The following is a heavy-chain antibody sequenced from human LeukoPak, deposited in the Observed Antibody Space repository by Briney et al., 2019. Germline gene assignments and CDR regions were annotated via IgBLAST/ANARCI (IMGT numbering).Heavy chain of an antibody. Sequence: PGGSLRLSCTASGFTFSSYSLNWVRQAPGKGLEWVSSVSTGSNYIYYADSVKGRFTISRDNDKNSLYLQMNSLRAGDTAVYYCARLRSAAFDIWGQGTMVTVSS. CDR1: GFTFSSYS. CDR3: ARLRSAAFDI. V-gene: IGHV3-21*01. D-gene: IGHD4-17*01. J-gene: IGHJ3*02. CDR2: VSTGSNYI.